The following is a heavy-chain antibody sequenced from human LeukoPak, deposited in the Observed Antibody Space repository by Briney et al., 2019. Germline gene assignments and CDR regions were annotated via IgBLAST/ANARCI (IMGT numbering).Heavy chain of an antibody. J-gene: IGHJ4*02. Sequence: GGSLRLSCAASGFIFSNAWMSWVRQAPGKGLEWVSAISGSDGSTYYADSVKGRFTISRDNSKNTLYLQMNSLRAEDTAVYYCARGGFVGYCSSTSCLDYWGQGTLVTVSS. CDR1: GFIFSNAW. D-gene: IGHD2-2*01. CDR3: ARGGFVGYCSSTSCLDY. V-gene: IGHV3-23*01. CDR2: ISGSDGST.